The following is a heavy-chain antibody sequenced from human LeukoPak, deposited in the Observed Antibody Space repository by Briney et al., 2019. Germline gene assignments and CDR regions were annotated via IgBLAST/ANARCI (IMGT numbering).Heavy chain of an antibody. D-gene: IGHD2-2*01. V-gene: IGHV3-23*01. CDR3: AKDLVSELGYCSRTSCYGGHDAFDI. CDR1: GFTFSSYA. Sequence: PGGSLRLSCAASGFTFSSYAMSWVRQAPGKGLEWVSAISGSGGSTYYADSVKGRFTISRDNSKNTLYLQMNSLRAEDTAVYYCAKDLVSELGYCSRTSCYGGHDAFDIWGQGTMVTVSS. CDR2: ISGSGGST. J-gene: IGHJ3*02.